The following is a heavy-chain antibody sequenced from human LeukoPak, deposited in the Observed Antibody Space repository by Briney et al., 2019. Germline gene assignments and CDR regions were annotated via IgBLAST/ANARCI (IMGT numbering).Heavy chain of an antibody. V-gene: IGHV5-51*01. CDR3: ARLLRNIAAGVYYFDY. J-gene: IGHJ4*02. Sequence: GESLKISCKGSGYTFTNDWIGWVRQMPGKGLEWMGIIFPGDSDTRYSPSFQGQVTISADKSKSTAYLQWSSLKASDSATYYCARLLRNIAAGVYYFDYWGQGTLVTVSS. CDR1: GYTFTNDW. CDR2: IFPGDSDT. D-gene: IGHD6-13*01.